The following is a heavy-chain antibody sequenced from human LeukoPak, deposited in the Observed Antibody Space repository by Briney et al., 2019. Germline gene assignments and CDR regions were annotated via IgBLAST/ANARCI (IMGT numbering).Heavy chain of an antibody. CDR2: IIPIFGTA. Sequence: GASVKVSCTASGGTFSSYAISWVRQAPGQGLEWMGGIIPIFGTANYAQKFQGRVTITADESTSTAYMELSSLRSEDTAVYYCAREKTGTTIFDYWGQGTLVTVSS. CDR1: GGTFSSYA. D-gene: IGHD1-1*01. V-gene: IGHV1-69*13. CDR3: AREKTGTTIFDY. J-gene: IGHJ4*02.